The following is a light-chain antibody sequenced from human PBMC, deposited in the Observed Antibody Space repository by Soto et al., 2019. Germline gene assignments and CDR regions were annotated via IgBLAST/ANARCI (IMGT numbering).Light chain of an antibody. CDR2: ADN. V-gene: IGLV1-40*01. Sequence: QSVLTQTPSVSGAPGQRVTISCTGSSSNIGAGYDVHWYQQLPGTAPKLLIYADNNRPSGVPDRFSASKSGTSASLAITGLQGEDEANYYCQSYDSSLSGVIFGAGTKLTVL. CDR1: SSNIGAGYD. CDR3: QSYDSSLSGVI. J-gene: IGLJ2*01.